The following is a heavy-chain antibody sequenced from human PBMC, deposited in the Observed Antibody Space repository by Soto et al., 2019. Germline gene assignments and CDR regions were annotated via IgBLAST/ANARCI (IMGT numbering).Heavy chain of an antibody. V-gene: IGHV1-2*04. CDR1: GYRLDGCS. Sequence: AKASCKDSGYRLDGCSLRWVQQDHGQGLEWMGWINPNSGGKNYEQKFQGWVTMTRDTSISTAYMELSRLRSDDTAVYYCARSVAGPTYYYYGMDVWGQATTGTVSS. D-gene: IGHD2-15*01. J-gene: IGHJ6*01. CDR3: ARSVAGPTYYYYGMDV. CDR2: INPNSGGK.